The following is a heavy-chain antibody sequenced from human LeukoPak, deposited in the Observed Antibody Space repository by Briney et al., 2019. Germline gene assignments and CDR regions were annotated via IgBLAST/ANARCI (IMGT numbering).Heavy chain of an antibody. J-gene: IGHJ4*02. CDR3: ARRVEYCGGDCTYYFDY. D-gene: IGHD2-21*02. CDR1: GGSISSYY. Sequence: SETLSLTCTVSGGSISSYYWSWIRQPPGKGLEWIGYIYYSGSTNYNPSLKSRVTISVDTSKNQFSLKLSSVTTADTAVYYCARRVEYCGGDCTYYFDYWGQGTLVTVSS. CDR2: IYYSGST. V-gene: IGHV4-59*01.